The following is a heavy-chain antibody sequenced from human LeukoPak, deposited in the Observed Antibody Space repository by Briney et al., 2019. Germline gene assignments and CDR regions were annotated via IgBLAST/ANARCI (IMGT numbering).Heavy chain of an antibody. CDR2: IYPGDSDT. CDR3: ARRYCSGGSCYYSFDY. V-gene: IGHV5-51*01. Sequence: GESLKISCQGSGYRFTTNWIGWVRPMPGKGLEWMGIIYPGDSDTRYSPSFQGQVTISVDKSISTAYLQWSSLKASDTAMYYCARRYCSGGSCYYSFDYWGQGTLVTVSS. D-gene: IGHD2-15*01. CDR1: GYRFTTNW. J-gene: IGHJ4*02.